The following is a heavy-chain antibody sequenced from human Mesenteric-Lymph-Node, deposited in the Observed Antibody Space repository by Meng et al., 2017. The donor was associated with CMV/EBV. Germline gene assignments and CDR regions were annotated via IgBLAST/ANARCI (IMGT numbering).Heavy chain of an antibody. D-gene: IGHD3-10*01. V-gene: IGHV3-73*01. CDR2: IRSKANSYAT. J-gene: IGHJ4*02. CDR1: GFTFSGSA. Sequence: GESLKISCAASGFTFSGSAMHWVRQASGKGLEWVGRIRSKANSYATAYAASVKGRFTISRDDSKNTAYLQMNSLKTKDTAVYYCTRPRDRGGYYWGQGTLVTVSS. CDR3: TRPRDRGGYY.